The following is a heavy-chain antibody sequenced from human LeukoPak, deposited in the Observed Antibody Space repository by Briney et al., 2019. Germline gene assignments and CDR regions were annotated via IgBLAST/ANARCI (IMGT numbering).Heavy chain of an antibody. J-gene: IGHJ5*02. V-gene: IGHV3-11*01. Sequence: PGGSLRLSCAASGFTFSDYYMSWIRQAPGKGLEWVSYISSSGSTKYYADSVEGRFTASRDNAKNSLDLQMNSLRADDTAVYYCARDSTSVGAFDPWGQGALVTVSS. CDR2: ISSSGSTK. CDR3: ARDSTSVGAFDP. CDR1: GFTFSDYY.